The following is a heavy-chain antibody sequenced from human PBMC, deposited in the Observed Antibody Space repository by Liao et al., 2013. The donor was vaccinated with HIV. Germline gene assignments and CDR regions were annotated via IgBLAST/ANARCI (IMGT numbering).Heavy chain of an antibody. CDR3: AGVPYSHGLYINAFAL. D-gene: IGHD6-19*01. CDR1: GGSISSYY. CDR2: IHPTGNT. Sequence: QVQLQESGPGLVKPSQPLSLTCTVSGGSISSYYWSWLRLSAGRGLEWIGRIHPTGNTNYNPSLRSRVTISVDSSTNRFSLLLTSVTAADTAVYYCAGVPYSHGLYINAFALWGQGTMVTVSS. V-gene: IGHV4-4*07. J-gene: IGHJ3*01.